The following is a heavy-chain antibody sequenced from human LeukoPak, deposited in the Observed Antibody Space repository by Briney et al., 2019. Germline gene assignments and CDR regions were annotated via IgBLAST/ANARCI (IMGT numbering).Heavy chain of an antibody. V-gene: IGHV4-39*07. Sequence: SETLSLTCTVSGGSIGSSSYYWGWIRQPPGKGVEWNGSIYYSGSTYYNPSLKSRVTISVDASKNQFSLKLSSVTAADTAVYYCARGGGYSYGRLVYNWFDPWGQGTLVTVSS. D-gene: IGHD5-18*01. J-gene: IGHJ5*02. CDR3: ARGGGYSYGRLVYNWFDP. CDR1: GGSIGSSSYY. CDR2: IYYSGST.